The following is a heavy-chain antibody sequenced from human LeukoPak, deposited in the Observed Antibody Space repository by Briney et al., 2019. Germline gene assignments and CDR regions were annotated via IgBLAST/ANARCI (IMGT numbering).Heavy chain of an antibody. CDR1: GVTLSSYA. CDR2: IYTGGNT. D-gene: IGHD3-22*01. J-gene: IGHJ4*02. CDR3: ARGDDSGYYDYFDY. Sequence: GGSLRLSCAASGVTLSSYAMSWARQAPGKGLEWVSTIYTGGNTYYAASVKGRFTISRDFSKNTVFLHMNSLRAEDTAMYYCARGDDSGYYDYFDYWGQGALVTVSS. V-gene: IGHV3-23*05.